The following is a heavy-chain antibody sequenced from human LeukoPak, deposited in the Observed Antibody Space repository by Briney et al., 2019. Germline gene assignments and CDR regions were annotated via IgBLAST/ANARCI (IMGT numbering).Heavy chain of an antibody. V-gene: IGHV3-74*01. CDR3: ARLGAGVGILDV. CDR2: ISSDGSNT. CDR1: GFTFSSYG. Sequence: GGSLRLSCAASGFTFSSYGMHWVRQAPGKGLVWVSRISSDGSNTYYADSVKGRFTISRDNAKNTLYLQMNSLRVEDTAVYYCARLGAGVGILDVWGEGTTVTVSS. D-gene: IGHD3-16*01. J-gene: IGHJ6*04.